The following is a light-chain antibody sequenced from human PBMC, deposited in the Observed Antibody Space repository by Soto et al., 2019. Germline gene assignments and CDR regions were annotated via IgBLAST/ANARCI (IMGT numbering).Light chain of an antibody. CDR2: AAS. CDR3: QQSYMTPRNT. CDR1: QSISSY. J-gene: IGKJ2*01. V-gene: IGKV1-39*01. Sequence: DIQMTQSPSSLSASVGDRVTITCRASQSISSYLNWYQQKPGKAPKLLIYAASSLQSGVPSRFSGSGSGTDFTLTISSLQPEDFATYYCQQSYMTPRNTFGQGTKLEIK.